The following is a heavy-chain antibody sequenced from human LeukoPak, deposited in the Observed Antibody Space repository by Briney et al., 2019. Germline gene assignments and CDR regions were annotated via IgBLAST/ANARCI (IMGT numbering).Heavy chain of an antibody. Sequence: PGGSLRLSCAASGFTFSSYAMHWVRQAPGKGLEWVAVISYDGSNKYYADSVKGRFTISRDNSKNTLFLQMNSLTAEDTAIYYCAKDFYGSGIPKGYFDYWGQGTLVTVSS. CDR2: ISYDGSNK. D-gene: IGHD3-10*01. CDR3: AKDFYGSGIPKGYFDY. V-gene: IGHV3-30-3*01. J-gene: IGHJ4*02. CDR1: GFTFSSYA.